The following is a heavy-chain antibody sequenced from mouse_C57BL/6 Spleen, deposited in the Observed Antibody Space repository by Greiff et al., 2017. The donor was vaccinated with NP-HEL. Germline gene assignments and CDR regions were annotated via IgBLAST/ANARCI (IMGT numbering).Heavy chain of an antibody. Sequence: EVMLVESGGDLVKPGGSLKLSCAASGFTFSSYGMSWVRQTPDKRLEWVATISSGGSYTYYPDSVKGRFTISRDNAKNTLYLQMSSLKSEDTAMYYCARRGTGAEGYWGQGTTLTVSS. V-gene: IGHV5-6*02. CDR1: GFTFSSYG. CDR3: ARRGTGAEGY. D-gene: IGHD4-1*01. J-gene: IGHJ2*01. CDR2: ISSGGSYT.